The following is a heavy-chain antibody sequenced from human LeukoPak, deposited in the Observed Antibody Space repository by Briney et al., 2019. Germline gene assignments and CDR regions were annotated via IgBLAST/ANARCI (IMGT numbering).Heavy chain of an antibody. D-gene: IGHD3-9*01. Sequence: ASVKVSCKASGYTFTGYYMHWVRQAPGQGLEWMGWINPNSGGTNYAQKFQGRVTITRDTSASTAYMELSSLRFEDTAVYYCARGLRHFDWLSTMGYWGQGTLVTVSS. CDR2: INPNSGGT. V-gene: IGHV1-2*02. CDR1: GYTFTGYY. J-gene: IGHJ4*02. CDR3: ARGLRHFDWLSTMGY.